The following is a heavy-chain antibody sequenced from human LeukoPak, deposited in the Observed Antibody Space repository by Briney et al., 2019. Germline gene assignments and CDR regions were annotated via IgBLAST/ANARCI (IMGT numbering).Heavy chain of an antibody. V-gene: IGHV1-18*04. CDR1: GYTFTGYY. D-gene: IGHD3-22*01. Sequence: GASVKVSCKASGYTFTGYYMHWVRQAPGQGPEWMGWISGYNGNTKYAQKLQGRVTMTTDTSTSTAYMELRSLRSDDTAMYYCARESVEDESYSSGYTEPFDYWGQGTLVTVSS. CDR2: ISGYNGNT. J-gene: IGHJ4*02. CDR3: ARESVEDESYSSGYTEPFDY.